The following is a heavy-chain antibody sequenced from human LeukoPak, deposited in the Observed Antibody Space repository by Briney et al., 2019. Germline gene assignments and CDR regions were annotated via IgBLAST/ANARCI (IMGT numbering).Heavy chain of an antibody. CDR1: GGSFSGYY. V-gene: IGHV4-34*01. CDR3: ARVDDY. Sequence: TSETLSLTCAVYGGSFSGYYWSWIRQPPGKGLEWIGEINHSGSTNYNPSLKNRVTISADTSKNQFSLRLSSVTAADTAVYYCARVDDYWSQGTLVTVSS. J-gene: IGHJ4*02. CDR2: INHSGST.